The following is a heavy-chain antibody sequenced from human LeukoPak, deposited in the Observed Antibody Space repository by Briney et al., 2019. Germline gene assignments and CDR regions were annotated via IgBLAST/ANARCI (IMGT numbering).Heavy chain of an antibody. CDR1: GLTFNDYT. D-gene: IGHD3-10*01. Sequence: SLSLFCELSGLTFNDYTMHWVRQAPGKGLEWVSGISWNSGTIGYADSVKGRFTISRDNAKNSLYLQMNSLRAEDMALYYCAKDKNLLWFGELSAFDYWGQGTLVTVSS. CDR2: ISWNSGTI. J-gene: IGHJ4*02. CDR3: AKDKNLLWFGELSAFDY. V-gene: IGHV3-9*03.